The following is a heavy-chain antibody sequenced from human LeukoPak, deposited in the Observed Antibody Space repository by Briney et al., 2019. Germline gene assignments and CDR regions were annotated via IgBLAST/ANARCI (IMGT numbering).Heavy chain of an antibody. D-gene: IGHD6-13*01. J-gene: IGHJ4*02. CDR3: AREDLIAAPGNFDY. Sequence: GGSLRLSCAASGFTFSSYWMHWVRQAPGKGLVWVSRINSDGSSTSYADSVKGRFTISRDNAKNTLYLQMNSLRAEDTAVYHCAREDLIAAPGNFDYWGQGTLVTVSS. V-gene: IGHV3-74*01. CDR2: INSDGSST. CDR1: GFTFSSYW.